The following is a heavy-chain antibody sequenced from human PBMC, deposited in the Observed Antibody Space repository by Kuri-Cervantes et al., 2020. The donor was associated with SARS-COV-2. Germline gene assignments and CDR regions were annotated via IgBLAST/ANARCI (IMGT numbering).Heavy chain of an antibody. CDR2: ISHNGGST. V-gene: IGHV3-64*01. CDR3: ARGGCSSTSCYQYYFDY. CDR1: GVTFSGYD. J-gene: IGHJ4*02. D-gene: IGHD2-2*01. Sequence: WGSLTLSCAVSGVTFSGYDMRWIRQAPGKGLEYVAAISHNGGSTYYATSVKRRFTISRDNSKNTLYILMGSLRAEDMAVYYCARGGCSSTSCYQYYFDYWGQGTLVTVSS.